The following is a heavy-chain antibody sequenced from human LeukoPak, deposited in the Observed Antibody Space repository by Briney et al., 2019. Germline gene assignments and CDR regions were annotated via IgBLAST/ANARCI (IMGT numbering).Heavy chain of an antibody. V-gene: IGHV3-21*01. J-gene: IGHJ4*02. CDR1: GFTFSAYG. CDR3: AREDTYGYGNDY. D-gene: IGHD5-18*01. CDR2: ISGSSTYI. Sequence: GGSLKLSCAAAGFTFSAYGMNWVRQAPGKGLEWVSSISGSSTYIYYADSVKGRFIISRDNAKNSLYLQMNSLRAEDTAVYYCAREDTYGYGNDYWGQGTLVTVSS.